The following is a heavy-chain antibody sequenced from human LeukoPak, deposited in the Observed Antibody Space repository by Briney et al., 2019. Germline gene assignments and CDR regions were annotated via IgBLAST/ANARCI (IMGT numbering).Heavy chain of an antibody. Sequence: SETLSLTCAVYGGPFSGYYWSWIRQPPGKGLEWIGEINLTGSTNYNPSLKSRVTISVDTSKNQFSLKLSSVTAADTAAYYCAGADILTGKGIFDIWGQGTMVTVSS. V-gene: IGHV4-34*01. D-gene: IGHD3-9*01. CDR3: AGADILTGKGIFDI. CDR1: GGPFSGYY. CDR2: INLTGST. J-gene: IGHJ3*02.